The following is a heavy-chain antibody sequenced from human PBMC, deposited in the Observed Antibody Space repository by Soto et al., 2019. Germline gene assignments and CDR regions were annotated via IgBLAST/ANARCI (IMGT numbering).Heavy chain of an antibody. D-gene: IGHD2-15*01. J-gene: IGHJ4*02. CDR3: ARTLTAFYGGRGYYFDY. CDR2: ISSSSTI. Sequence: GGSLRLSCAASGFTFSSYSMNWVRQAPGKGLEWVSYISSSSTIYYADSVKGRFTISRDNAKNSLYLQMNSLRDEDTAVYYCARTLTAFYGGRGYYFDYWGQGTLVTVSS. CDR1: GFTFSSYS. V-gene: IGHV3-48*02.